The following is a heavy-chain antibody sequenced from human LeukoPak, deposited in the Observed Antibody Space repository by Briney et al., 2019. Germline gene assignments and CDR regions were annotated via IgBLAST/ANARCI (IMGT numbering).Heavy chain of an antibody. V-gene: IGHV4-34*01. Sequence: PSETLSLTCAVYGGSFSGYYWSWIRQPPGKGLGWIGEINHSGSTNYNPSLKSRVTISVDTSKNQFSLKLSSVTAVDTAVYYCARGARRPPMGIVVVVAATRVNAFDIWGQGTMVTVSS. CDR1: GGSFSGYY. J-gene: IGHJ3*02. CDR2: INHSGST. D-gene: IGHD2-15*01. CDR3: ARGARRPPMGIVVVVAATRVNAFDI.